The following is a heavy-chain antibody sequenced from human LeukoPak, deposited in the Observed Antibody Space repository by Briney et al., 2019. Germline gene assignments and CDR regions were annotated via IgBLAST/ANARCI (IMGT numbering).Heavy chain of an antibody. J-gene: IGHJ5*02. CDR2: IYYSGNT. CDR3: ASGYSSGGRDWFDP. V-gene: IGHV4-39*01. Sequence: PSETLSLTCTVSGGSINSSSYYWGWIRQPPGKGLEWIGSIYYSGNTYHNPSLKSRVTISVDTSKNQFSLKLSSVTAADTAVYYCASGYSSGGRDWFDPWGQGTLVTVSS. CDR1: GGSINSSSYY. D-gene: IGHD6-19*01.